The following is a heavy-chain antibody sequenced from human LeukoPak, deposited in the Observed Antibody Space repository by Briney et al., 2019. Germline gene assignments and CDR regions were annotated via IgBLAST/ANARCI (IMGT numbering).Heavy chain of an antibody. CDR2: IYTSGST. Sequence: SETLSLTCTVSGGSISSGSYYWSWIRQPAGKGLEWIGRIYTSGSTNYNPSLKSRVTISVDTSKNQFSLKLSSVTAADTAVYYCSREGYYGSGYFDYWGQGTLVTVSS. J-gene: IGHJ4*02. CDR3: SREGYYGSGYFDY. CDR1: GGSISSGSYY. D-gene: IGHD3-10*01. V-gene: IGHV4-61*02.